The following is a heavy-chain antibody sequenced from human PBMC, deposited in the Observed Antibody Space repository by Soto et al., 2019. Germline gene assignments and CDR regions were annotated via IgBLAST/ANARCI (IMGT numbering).Heavy chain of an antibody. CDR3: VRDGLDYYDTERLYFDN. CDR2: ISSSAVYI. CDR1: GFNFIRNS. J-gene: IGHJ4*02. D-gene: IGHD3-22*01. Sequence: GGPLRLSCAASGFNFIRNSFGWVRPAPGNGLGWVASISSSAVYIDYADSVKGRFTISRDNANNSLYLQMNSLRAEDTATYYCVRDGLDYYDTERLYFDNWGQGTLVNVCS. V-gene: IGHV3-21*01.